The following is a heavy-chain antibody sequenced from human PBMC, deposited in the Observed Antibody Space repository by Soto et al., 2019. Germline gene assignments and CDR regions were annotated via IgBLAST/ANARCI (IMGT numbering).Heavy chain of an antibody. Sequence: GGSLRLSCAASGFTFSSYWMHWVRQAPGKGLGWVANIKEDGSGKYYVDSVKGRFSISRDNARNSLYLQMNSLRVEDTAVYYCVRVGRLGGYWGQGALVTVSS. D-gene: IGHD3-16*01. V-gene: IGHV3-7*03. CDR2: IKEDGSGK. CDR3: VRVGRLGGY. CDR1: GFTFSSYW. J-gene: IGHJ4*02.